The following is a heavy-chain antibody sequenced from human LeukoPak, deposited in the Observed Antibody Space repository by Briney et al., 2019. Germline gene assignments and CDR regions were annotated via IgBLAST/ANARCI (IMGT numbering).Heavy chain of an antibody. CDR2: IYHSGST. Sequence: PSETLSLTCAVSGGPISSSNWRRWVRPPPGKGVEWVGEIYHSGSTNYNPSLKSRVTISVDKSKNQFSLKQSSVTAADTAVYYCARVPGAVTSNWFDPWGQGTLVTVSS. J-gene: IGHJ5*02. CDR1: GGPISSSNW. D-gene: IGHD4-17*01. V-gene: IGHV4-4*02. CDR3: ARVPGAVTSNWFDP.